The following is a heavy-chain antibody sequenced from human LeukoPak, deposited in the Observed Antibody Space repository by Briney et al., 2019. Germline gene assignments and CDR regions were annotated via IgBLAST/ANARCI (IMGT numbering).Heavy chain of an antibody. V-gene: IGHV4-34*01. CDR1: GGSFNAYY. Sequence: SETLSLTCAVYGGSFNAYYWSWIRQPPGKGLEWIAEIYHDGNTNYNPSLKSRVMISVDTSNNQFSLKLNSVTAADTAVYYCARQKWITMVRGVINWFDPWGQGTLVTVSS. CDR2: IYHDGNT. CDR3: ARQKWITMVRGVINWFDP. D-gene: IGHD3-10*01. J-gene: IGHJ5*02.